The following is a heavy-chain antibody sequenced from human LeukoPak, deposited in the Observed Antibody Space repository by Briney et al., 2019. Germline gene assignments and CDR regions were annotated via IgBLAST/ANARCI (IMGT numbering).Heavy chain of an antibody. Sequence: GGSLRLSCAASGSTFSSYSMNWVRQAPGKGLEWVSSISSSSSYIYYADSVKGRFTISRDNAKNSLYLQMNSLRAEDTAFYYCVRHDFWSGFKGGDYWGQGTLVTVSS. CDR2: ISSSSSYI. J-gene: IGHJ4*02. CDR1: GSTFSSYS. D-gene: IGHD3-3*01. CDR3: VRHDFWSGFKGGDY. V-gene: IGHV3-21*04.